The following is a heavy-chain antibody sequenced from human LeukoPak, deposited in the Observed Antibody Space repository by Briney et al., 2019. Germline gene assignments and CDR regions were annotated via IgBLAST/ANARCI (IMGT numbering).Heavy chain of an antibody. D-gene: IGHD4-17*01. Sequence: PGGSLRLSCAASGFTFSSYDMHWGRQAPGKGLEWVAVISFDGSNKYYADSVKGRFTISRDNSKNTLYLQMNSLRAEDTAVYYCAKGDGDGVDYRGQGTLVTVSS. CDR1: GFTFSSYD. CDR2: ISFDGSNK. V-gene: IGHV3-30-3*01. CDR3: AKGDGDGVDY. J-gene: IGHJ4*02.